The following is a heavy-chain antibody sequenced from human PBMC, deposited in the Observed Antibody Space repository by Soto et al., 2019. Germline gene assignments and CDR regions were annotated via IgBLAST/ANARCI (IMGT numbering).Heavy chain of an antibody. Sequence: EVQLLESGGGLVQPGGSLRLSCAASGFTFSSYAMSWVRQAPGKGLEWVSTISGSGGGTYYAASVKGRFTISRDNSKNTLYVQMNSLRAEDTAVYYCAEVGVGVVVPNYFDYWGQGTLVTVSS. D-gene: IGHD2-2*01. CDR1: GFTFSSYA. V-gene: IGHV3-23*01. J-gene: IGHJ4*02. CDR2: ISGSGGGT. CDR3: AEVGVGVVVPNYFDY.